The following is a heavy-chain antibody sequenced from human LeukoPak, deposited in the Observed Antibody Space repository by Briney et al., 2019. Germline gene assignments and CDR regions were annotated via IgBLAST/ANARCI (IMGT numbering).Heavy chain of an antibody. J-gene: IGHJ4*02. CDR2: IYYSGST. Sequence: PSETLSLTCTVSGGSVSSGSYYWSWIRQPPGKGLEWIGYIYYSGSTNYNPSLKSRVTISVDTSKNQFSLKLSSVTAADTAVYYCARGGVSRVLGYWGQGTLVTVSS. V-gene: IGHV4-61*01. CDR1: GGSVSSGSYY. D-gene: IGHD6-13*01. CDR3: ARGGVSRVLGY.